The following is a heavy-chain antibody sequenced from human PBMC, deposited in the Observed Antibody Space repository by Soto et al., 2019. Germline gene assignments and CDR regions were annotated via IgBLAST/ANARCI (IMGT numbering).Heavy chain of an antibody. J-gene: IGHJ6*02. V-gene: IGHV1-18*01. CDR1: GYTFTSYG. CDR3: ARASWNDFWSGYSSRAYYYYGMDV. Sequence: ASVKVSCNASGYTFTSYGISWVRQAPGQGLEWMGWISAYNGNTNYAQKLQGRVTMTTDTSTSTAYMELRSLRSDDTAVYYCARASWNDFWSGYSSRAYYYYGMDVWGQGTTVTVSS. D-gene: IGHD3-3*01. CDR2: ISAYNGNT.